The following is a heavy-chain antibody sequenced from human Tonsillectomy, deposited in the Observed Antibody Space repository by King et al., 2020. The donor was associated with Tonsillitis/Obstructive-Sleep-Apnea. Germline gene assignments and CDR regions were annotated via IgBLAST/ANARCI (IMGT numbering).Heavy chain of an antibody. V-gene: IGHV4-59*01. CDR3: VGGGGMDV. Sequence: QLQESGPGLVKPSENLSLTCTVSGGYISRYYWSWFRQPPGKGLEWIGYIYYSGSTNYNPSLKSRVTISVDTSKKQFSLKLSSVTAADTAVYYCVGGGGMDVWGQGTTVTVSS. J-gene: IGHJ6*02. CDR2: IYYSGST. CDR1: GGYISRYY.